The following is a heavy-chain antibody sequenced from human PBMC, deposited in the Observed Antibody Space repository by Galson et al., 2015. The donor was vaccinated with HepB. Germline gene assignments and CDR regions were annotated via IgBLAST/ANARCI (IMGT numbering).Heavy chain of an antibody. CDR2: INGDGGVT. CDR3: TRDEGRAGPEYFQH. V-gene: IGHV3-74*01. Sequence: SLRLSCAASGFAFSSYWIHWVRQAPGKGPVWVSRINGDGGVTNYADSVKGRFTISRDNAKNTLYLQMNSLRAEDTAVYYCTRDEGRAGPEYFQHWGQGTL. D-gene: IGHD6-19*01. CDR1: GFAFSSYW. J-gene: IGHJ1*01.